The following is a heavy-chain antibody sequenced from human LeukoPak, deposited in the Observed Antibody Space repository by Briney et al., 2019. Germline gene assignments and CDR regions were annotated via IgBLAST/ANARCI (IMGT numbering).Heavy chain of an antibody. V-gene: IGHV6-1*01. D-gene: IGHD3-10*01. Sequence: SQTLSLTCAISGDSVSSNSAAWNWIRQSPSRGLEWLGRTYYRSKWYNDYAVSVKSRITINPDTSKNQFSLQLNSVTPEDTAVYYCARGRKYGSGSYYTDAFDIWGQGTMVTVSS. CDR2: TYYRSKWYN. CDR1: GDSVSSNSAA. J-gene: IGHJ3*02. CDR3: ARGRKYGSGSYYTDAFDI.